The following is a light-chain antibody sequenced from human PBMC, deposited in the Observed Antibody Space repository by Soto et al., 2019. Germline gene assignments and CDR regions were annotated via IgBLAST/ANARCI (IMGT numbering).Light chain of an antibody. V-gene: IGKV3-15*01. J-gene: IGKJ3*01. CDR2: GAS. CDR1: QSVSIN. CDR3: QHYNNWPFT. Sequence: EIVMTQSLATVSVSPGERATLSCRASQSVSINLAWYQQKPGQAPRLLIYGASTRATGIPARFSGSGSGTDLTLTISSLQSEDFAVYYCQHYNNWPFTFGPGTKVDTK.